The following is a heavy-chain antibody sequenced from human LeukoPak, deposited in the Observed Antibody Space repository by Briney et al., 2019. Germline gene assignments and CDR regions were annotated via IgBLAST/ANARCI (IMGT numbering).Heavy chain of an antibody. D-gene: IGHD3-22*01. Sequence: ASVKVSCKSSGGTFSSYAISWVRQAPGQGLEWMGGIIPIFGTANYAQKFQGRVTITTDESTSTAYMELSSLRSEDTAVYYCARDHYDSSGYYDQRWFDPWGQGTLVTVSS. J-gene: IGHJ5*02. CDR1: GGTFSSYA. CDR3: ARDHYDSSGYYDQRWFDP. V-gene: IGHV1-69*05. CDR2: IIPIFGTA.